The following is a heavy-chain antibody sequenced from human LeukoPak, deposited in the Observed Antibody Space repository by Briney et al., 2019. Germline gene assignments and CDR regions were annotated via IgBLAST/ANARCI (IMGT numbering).Heavy chain of an antibody. J-gene: IGHJ3*02. D-gene: IGHD6-13*01. CDR2: IKQDGSEK. V-gene: IGHV3-7*04. CDR3: ARDWQWQQLDGDAFDI. CDR1: GFAFCGVG. Sequence: PGRSLRPSCAPSGFAFCGVGMSWVRQAPGKGLEWVANIKQDGSEKYYVDSVKGRFTISRDNAKNSLFLQMNSLRAEDTAVYYCARDWQWQQLDGDAFDIWGQGTMVTVSS.